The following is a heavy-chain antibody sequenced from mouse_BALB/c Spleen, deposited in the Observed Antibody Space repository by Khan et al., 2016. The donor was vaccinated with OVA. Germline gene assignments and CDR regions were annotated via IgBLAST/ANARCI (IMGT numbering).Heavy chain of an antibody. CDR2: INPTSDYT. CDR3: ARDRIDY. J-gene: IGHJ2*01. Sequence: QVQLKQSGAELAKPGASVKMSCKASGYTFTTYWMHWVQQRPGQGLEWIGYINPTSDYTDYNEKFKDKATLSADKSSSTAYMQLSSLTSEDSAVYYCARDRIDYWGQGTTLTVSA. V-gene: IGHV1-7*01. CDR1: GYTFTTYW.